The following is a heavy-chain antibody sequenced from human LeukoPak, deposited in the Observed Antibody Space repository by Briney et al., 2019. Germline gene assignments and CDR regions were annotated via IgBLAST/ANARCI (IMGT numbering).Heavy chain of an antibody. Sequence: GGSLRLSCAASGFTFRSYAMSWVRQAPGEGLEWVSAISGSGGSTYYADSVKGRFTISRDNSKNTLYLQMNSLRAEDTALYYCARARYYYDSLGDAFDIWGQGTMVTVSS. CDR3: ARARYYYDSLGDAFDI. V-gene: IGHV3-23*01. CDR1: GFTFRSYA. D-gene: IGHD3-22*01. J-gene: IGHJ3*02. CDR2: ISGSGGST.